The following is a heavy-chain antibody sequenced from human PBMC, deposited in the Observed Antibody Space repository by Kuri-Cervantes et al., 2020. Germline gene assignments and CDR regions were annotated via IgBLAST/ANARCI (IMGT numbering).Heavy chain of an antibody. CDR2: IYTSGST. CDR1: GGSISSYY. D-gene: IGHD3-10*01. V-gene: IGHV4-4*07. CDR3: ARWGYGSGSHRGYDP. Sequence: GSLRLSCTVSGGSISSYYWSWIRQPAGKGLEWIGRIYTSGSTNYNPSLKSRVTISVDTSKIQISLKLSSVTAADTAVYYCARWGYGSGSHRGYDPWGHGILVTVSS. J-gene: IGHJ5*02.